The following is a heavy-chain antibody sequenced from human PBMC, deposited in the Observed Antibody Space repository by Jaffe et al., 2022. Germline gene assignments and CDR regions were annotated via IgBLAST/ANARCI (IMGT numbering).Heavy chain of an antibody. CDR2: INPSGGST. Sequence: QVQLVQSGAEVKKPGASVKVSCKASGYTFTSYYMHWVRQAPGQGLEWMGIINPSGGSTSYAQKFQGRVTMTRDTSTSTVYMELSSLRSEDTAVYYCARVSRSTYYYGSGSYSSPFDYWGQGTLVTVSS. J-gene: IGHJ4*02. CDR1: GYTFTSYY. CDR3: ARVSRSTYYYGSGSYSSPFDY. D-gene: IGHD3-10*01. V-gene: IGHV1-46*03.